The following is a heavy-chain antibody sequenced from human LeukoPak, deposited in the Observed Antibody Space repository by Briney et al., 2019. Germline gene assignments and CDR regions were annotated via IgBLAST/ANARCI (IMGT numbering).Heavy chain of an antibody. Sequence: SQTLSLTCTVSGGSISSGGYYWSWIRQHPGKGLEWIGYIYYSGSTYYNPSLKSRVTISVDTSKNQFSLKLSSVTAADTAVYYCARGSDSGYDLFGYWGQGTLVTVSS. CDR2: IYYSGST. D-gene: IGHD5-12*01. CDR1: GGSISSGGYY. V-gene: IGHV4-31*03. CDR3: ARGSDSGYDLFGY. J-gene: IGHJ4*02.